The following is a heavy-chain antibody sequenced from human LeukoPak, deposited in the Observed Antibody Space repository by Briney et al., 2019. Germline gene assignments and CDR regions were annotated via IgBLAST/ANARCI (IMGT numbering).Heavy chain of an antibody. V-gene: IGHV3-13*01. D-gene: IGHD4-23*01. Sequence: GGSLRLSCAASGFTFSSYDMHWVRQVTGKGLEWVSAVGTVGDTYYPGSVKGRFTVSRENARNSLYLQMNSLRAEDTAVYYCATSPGGFLDYWGQGTLVTVSS. CDR1: GFTFSSYD. CDR3: ATSPGGFLDY. CDR2: VGTVGDT. J-gene: IGHJ4*02.